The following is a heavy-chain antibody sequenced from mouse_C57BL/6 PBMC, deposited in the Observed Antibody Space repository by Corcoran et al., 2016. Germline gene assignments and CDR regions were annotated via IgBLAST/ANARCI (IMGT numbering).Heavy chain of an antibody. J-gene: IGHJ3*01. CDR2: INPYNGGT. Sequence: EVQLQQSGPVLVKPGASVKMSCKASGYKFTDYYMNWVKQSHGKSLEWIGVINPYNGGTSYNKKFKGKATLTVDKSSSTAYRELNSLTSEDSAVYYCARSEVLYPWFAYWGQGTLVTVAA. V-gene: IGHV1-19*01. CDR1: GYKFTDYY. CDR3: ARSEVLYPWFAY.